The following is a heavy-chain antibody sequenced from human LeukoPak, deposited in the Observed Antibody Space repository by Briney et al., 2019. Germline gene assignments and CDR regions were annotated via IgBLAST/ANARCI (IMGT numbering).Heavy chain of an antibody. D-gene: IGHD2-2*01. V-gene: IGHV1-46*03. J-gene: IGHJ3*02. Sequence: ASVKVSCKASGYIFTSYYIHWVRQAPGQGLEWTGMINPSGGSTTYAQKFQGRITMTRDTSISTAYMELSRLTSDDTAVYYCARYPGNDAFDIWGQGTMVTVSS. CDR2: INPSGGST. CDR1: GYIFTSYY. CDR3: ARYPGNDAFDI.